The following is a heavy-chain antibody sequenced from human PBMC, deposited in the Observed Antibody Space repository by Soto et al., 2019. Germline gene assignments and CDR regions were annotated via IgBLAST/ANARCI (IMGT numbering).Heavy chain of an antibody. V-gene: IGHV3-23*01. Sequence: GGFLIRSCATSGFTFSIYALSWVIAAPGKGLEWVSGISYSGGSTYYADSVKGRFSISRDNSKNTLYLQMDSLRAEATAVYYCAKSNSGWYNFDYWGQGTLVTVSS. D-gene: IGHD6-19*01. CDR2: ISYSGGST. CDR3: AKSNSGWYNFDY. CDR1: GFTFSIYA. J-gene: IGHJ4*02.